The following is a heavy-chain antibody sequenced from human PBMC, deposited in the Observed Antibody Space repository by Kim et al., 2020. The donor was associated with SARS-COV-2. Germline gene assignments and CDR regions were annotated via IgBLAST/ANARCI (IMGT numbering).Heavy chain of an antibody. D-gene: IGHD3-10*01. Sequence: ADSVKGRFTIATDNAKNTLYLQMNSLGAEDTALYYSAPSMFRTKRNAFDIWGQGTMVTVSS. CDR3: APSMFRTKRNAFDI. J-gene: IGHJ3*02. V-gene: IGHV3-74*01.